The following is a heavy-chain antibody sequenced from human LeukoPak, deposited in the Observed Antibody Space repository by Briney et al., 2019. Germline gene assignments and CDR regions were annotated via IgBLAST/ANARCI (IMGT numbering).Heavy chain of an antibody. D-gene: IGHD6-19*01. CDR1: GDTFSSYT. Sequence: VKVSCKASGDTFSSYTINWVRQAPGQGLEWMGIINPSRGSTSYAQKFQGRVTVTRDTSTSTVYMDLSSLGSEDTAVYYCARGYSSGFGNWGQGTLVTVSS. CDR2: INPSRGST. J-gene: IGHJ4*02. CDR3: ARGYSSGFGN. V-gene: IGHV1-46*01.